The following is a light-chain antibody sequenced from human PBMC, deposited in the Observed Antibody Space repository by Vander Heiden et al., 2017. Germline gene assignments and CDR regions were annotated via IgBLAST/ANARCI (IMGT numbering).Light chain of an antibody. CDR3: AAWDDSLSVV. V-gene: IGLV1-47*01. CDR2: RDF. J-gene: IGLJ2*01. Sequence: QSVLTQPPSASGTPGPRVTVSCSASSSNAGSNSVYWYQHLPVTAPKLLIYRDFQRPSGVPDRFSASKSGTSASLAISGLRSEDEAHYYCAAWDDSLSVVFGGGTKLTVL. CDR1: SSNAGSNS.